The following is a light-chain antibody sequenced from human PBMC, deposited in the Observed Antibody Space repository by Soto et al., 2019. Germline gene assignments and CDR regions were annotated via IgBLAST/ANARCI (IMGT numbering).Light chain of an antibody. J-gene: IGLJ1*01. Sequence: QSALTQPPSASGSPGQSVTISCTGTSTDVGAYNYVSWYQQRPGKAPKLMIFEVTKRPSGVPDRFSGSKSGNTASLTVSGVPADDEADYYCSSYAGSNSFVLGTGTKVTVL. CDR3: SSYAGSNSFV. V-gene: IGLV2-8*01. CDR2: EVT. CDR1: STDVGAYNY.